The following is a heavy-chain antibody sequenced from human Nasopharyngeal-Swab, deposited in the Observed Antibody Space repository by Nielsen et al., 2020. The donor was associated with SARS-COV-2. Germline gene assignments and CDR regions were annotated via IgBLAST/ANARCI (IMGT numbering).Heavy chain of an antibody. D-gene: IGHD5-18*01. CDR2: INPNSGGT. Sequence: ASVKVSCKASGYTFTGYYMHWVRQAPGQGLEWMGWINPNSGGTNYSQKFQGRVTITRDTSASTAYMELSSLRSEDTAVYYCARSYGYYYYYYMDVWGKGTTVTVSS. CDR3: ARSYGYYYYYYMDV. V-gene: IGHV1-2*02. CDR1: GYTFTGYY. J-gene: IGHJ6*03.